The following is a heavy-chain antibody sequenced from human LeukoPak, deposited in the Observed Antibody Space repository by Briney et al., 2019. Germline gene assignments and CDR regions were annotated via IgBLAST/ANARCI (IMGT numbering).Heavy chain of an antibody. CDR1: GYTFTSYA. CDR2: INAGNGNT. V-gene: IGHV1-3*01. Sequence: ASVTVSCTASGYTFTSYAMHWVRQAPGQRLEWMGWINAGNGNTKYSQKFQGRVTITRDTSASTAYMELSSLRSEDTAVYYCARDYSGYDYYFDYWGQGTLVTVSS. D-gene: IGHD5-12*01. CDR3: ARDYSGYDYYFDY. J-gene: IGHJ4*02.